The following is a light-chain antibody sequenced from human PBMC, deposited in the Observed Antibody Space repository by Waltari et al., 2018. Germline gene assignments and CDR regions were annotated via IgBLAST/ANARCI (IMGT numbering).Light chain of an antibody. V-gene: IGKV3-11*01. CDR1: QGISRN. J-gene: IGKJ4*01. Sequence: EIVLTQSPATLSLSPGERATLSCRASQGISRNLGWYQQKLGQAPRLLIYDASNRATGSPARFSGSGSGTDFTLTISSLEPEDFAVYYCQQSSERPVTFGGGTKVEIK. CDR2: DAS. CDR3: QQSSERPVT.